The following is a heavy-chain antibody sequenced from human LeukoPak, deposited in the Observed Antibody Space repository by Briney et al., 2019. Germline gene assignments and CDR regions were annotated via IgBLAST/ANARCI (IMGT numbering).Heavy chain of an antibody. CDR2: ISGRGDRT. D-gene: IGHD3-9*01. CDR1: GFTFSSYA. J-gene: IGHJ4*02. V-gene: IGHV3-23*01. Sequence: GGLLRLSCAASGFTFSSYAMTWVRQAPGKGLEWVSVISGRGDRTYYADSVKGRFTISRDNSKNTLYLQMNSLRAEDTAVYYCANRPGNHDILTQYYFDFWGQGTLVTVSS. CDR3: ANRPGNHDILTQYYFDF.